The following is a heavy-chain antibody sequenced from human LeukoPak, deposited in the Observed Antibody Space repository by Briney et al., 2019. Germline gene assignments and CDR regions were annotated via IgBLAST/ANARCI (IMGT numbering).Heavy chain of an antibody. Sequence: GGSLRLSCAASRFTFSSYSMNWVRQAPGKGLEWVSSIGSSSSYIYYADSVKGRFTISRDNAKNSLYLQMNSLRAEDTAVYYWAREYSSGWYANMDVWGKGTTVTVSS. CDR2: IGSSSSYI. V-gene: IGHV3-21*01. CDR3: AREYSSGWYANMDV. CDR1: RFTFSSYS. D-gene: IGHD6-19*01. J-gene: IGHJ6*03.